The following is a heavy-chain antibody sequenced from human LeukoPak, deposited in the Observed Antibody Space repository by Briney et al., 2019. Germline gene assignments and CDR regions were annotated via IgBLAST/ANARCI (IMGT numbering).Heavy chain of an antibody. CDR3: AKDLESSGIYCSSTSCYVSAFDI. Sequence: GSLRLSCAASAFTFSSYAMSWVRQAPGKGLEWVSAISGSGGSTYYADSVKGRFTISRDNSKNTLYLQMNSLRAEDTAVYYCAKDLESSGIYCSSTSCYVSAFDIWGQGTMVTVSS. CDR1: AFTFSSYA. CDR2: ISGSGGST. V-gene: IGHV3-23*01. J-gene: IGHJ3*02. D-gene: IGHD2-2*01.